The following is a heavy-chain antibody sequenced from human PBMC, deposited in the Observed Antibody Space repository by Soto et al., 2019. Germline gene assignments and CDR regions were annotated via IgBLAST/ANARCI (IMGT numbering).Heavy chain of an antibody. CDR3: AREEYDSEYFDY. CDR2: ISYDGSNK. CDR1: GYTFSHFA. D-gene: IGHD1-1*01. Sequence: PGGSMKISCAASGYTFSHFAMHWVRKAPGKGLEWVAVISYDGSNKYYADSVKGRFTISRDNSKNTLSLQMNSLRAEDTAVYYCAREEYDSEYFDYWGQGTLVTFSS. J-gene: IGHJ4*02. V-gene: IGHV3-30-3*01.